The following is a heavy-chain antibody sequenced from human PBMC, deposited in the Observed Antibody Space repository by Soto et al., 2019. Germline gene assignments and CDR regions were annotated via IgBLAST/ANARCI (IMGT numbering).Heavy chain of an antibody. Sequence: ASVKVSCKAIGYSFTSHYMHWVRQAPGQGLEWMGTIYPGGVNIGYAQKFQGRVTITRDTSASTAYMELSSLRSEDTAVYYCARDPFEYYYGMDVWGQGTTVTVSS. CDR1: GYSFTSHY. V-gene: IGHV1-46*01. CDR2: IYPGGVNI. J-gene: IGHJ6*02. CDR3: ARDPFEYYYGMDV.